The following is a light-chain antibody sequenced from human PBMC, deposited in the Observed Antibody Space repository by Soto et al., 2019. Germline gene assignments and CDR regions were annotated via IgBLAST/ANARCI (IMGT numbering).Light chain of an antibody. CDR2: EVS. V-gene: IGLV2-14*01. Sequence: QSALTQPASVSGSPGQSITISCTGTSSDIGVYDFVSWYQQHPGKAPKLMIYEVSNRPSWVSNRFSGSKSGNTASLTISGLQAEDEAYYYCKSYATNSIVFGGGTKLTVL. CDR3: KSYATNSIV. CDR1: SSDIGVYDF. J-gene: IGLJ2*01.